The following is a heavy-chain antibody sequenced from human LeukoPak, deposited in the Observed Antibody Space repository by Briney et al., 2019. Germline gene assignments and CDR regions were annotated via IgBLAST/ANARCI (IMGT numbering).Heavy chain of an antibody. D-gene: IGHD6-13*01. CDR2: INPSGGST. V-gene: IGHV1-46*01. J-gene: IGHJ5*02. CDR1: GYTFTSYY. Sequence: ASVKVSCKASGYTFTSYYMHGVRQAPGQGREWMGIINPSGGSTSYAQKFQGRVTMTRDTSTSTVYMELSSLRSEDTAVYYCARDVAPRGYSSSWYDWFDPWGQGTLVTVSS. CDR3: ARDVAPRGYSSSWYDWFDP.